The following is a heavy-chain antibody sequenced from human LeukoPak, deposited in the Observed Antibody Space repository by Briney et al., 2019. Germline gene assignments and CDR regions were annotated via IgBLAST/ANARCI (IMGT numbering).Heavy chain of an antibody. CDR1: GFTFDDYA. CDR3: AKDGRIAAAGYFDY. J-gene: IGHJ4*02. D-gene: IGHD6-13*01. CDR2: ISWNSGSI. Sequence: PGRSLRLSCAASGFTFDDYAMHWVRQAPGKGLEWVSGISWNSGSIGYADSVKGRFTISRDNAKNSLYLQMNSLRAEDTALYYCAKDGRIAAAGYFDYWGQGTLDTVSS. V-gene: IGHV3-9*01.